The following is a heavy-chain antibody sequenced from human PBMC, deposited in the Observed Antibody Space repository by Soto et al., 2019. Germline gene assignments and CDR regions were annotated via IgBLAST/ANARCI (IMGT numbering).Heavy chain of an antibody. V-gene: IGHV3-66*01. CDR2: IYSGGST. Sequence: GGSLRLSCAASGFTVSSNYMSWVRQAPGKGLEWVSVIYSGGSTYYADSVKGRFTISRDNSKNTLYLQMNSLRAEDTAVYYCARDWRVVVPANAFDIWGQGTMVTVSS. CDR3: ARDWRVVVPANAFDI. D-gene: IGHD2-2*01. J-gene: IGHJ3*02. CDR1: GFTVSSNY.